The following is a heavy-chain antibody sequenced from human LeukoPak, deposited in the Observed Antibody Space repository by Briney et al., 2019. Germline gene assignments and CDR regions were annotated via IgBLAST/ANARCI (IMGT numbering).Heavy chain of an antibody. D-gene: IGHD3-10*01. CDR2: MNPNSGNT. CDR1: GYTFTSYD. Sequence: GASVKVSCKASGYTFTSYDINWVRRATGQGLEWMGWMNPNSGNTGYAQKFQGRVTMTRNTSISTAYMELSSLRSEDTAVYYCAREVAARGYYYYGMDVWGQGTTVTVSS. CDR3: AREVAARGYYYYGMDV. V-gene: IGHV1-8*01. J-gene: IGHJ6*02.